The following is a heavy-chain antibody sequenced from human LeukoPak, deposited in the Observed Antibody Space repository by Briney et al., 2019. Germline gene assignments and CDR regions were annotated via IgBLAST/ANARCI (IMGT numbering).Heavy chain of an antibody. Sequence: SETLSLTCSVSDDSITMYYWTWIRQPPGKGLEWIGYVDHTGSTNFNPSLNGRVSISRDTSKNLFSLRLRSVTAADTAVYYCARDHEVRLVYAIIRSFDFWGQGTLVTVSP. J-gene: IGHJ4*02. D-gene: IGHD2-8*01. CDR1: DDSITMYY. V-gene: IGHV4-59*01. CDR3: ARDHEVRLVYAIIRSFDF. CDR2: VDHTGST.